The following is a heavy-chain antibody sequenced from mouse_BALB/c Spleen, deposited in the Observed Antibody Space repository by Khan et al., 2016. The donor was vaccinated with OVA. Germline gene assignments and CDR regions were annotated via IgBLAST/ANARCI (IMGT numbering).Heavy chain of an antibody. CDR3: ARGTFDY. Sequence: VRLQQSGPELMKPGASVNISCKASGYSFTTYYIHWVKQSRGKSLEWIGYIDPFSTGTDYNQKFKGQATLTVDKSSNAAYMHLSSLTSEDSAVYYCARGTFDYWGQGTLVTVSA. J-gene: IGHJ3*01. CDR1: GYSFTTYY. CDR2: IDPFSTGT. D-gene: IGHD3-3*01. V-gene: IGHV1S135*01.